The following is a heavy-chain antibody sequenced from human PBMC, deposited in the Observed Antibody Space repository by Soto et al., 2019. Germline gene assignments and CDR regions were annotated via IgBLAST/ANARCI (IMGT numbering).Heavy chain of an antibody. J-gene: IGHJ2*01. CDR1: GFTFSSYA. D-gene: IGHD4-17*01. V-gene: IGHV3-30-3*01. CDR2: ISYDGSNK. CDR3: ARSKTTTVTTETFWYFDL. Sequence: QVQLVESGGGVVQPGRSLRLSCAASGFTFSSYAMHWVRQVPGKGLEWVAVISYDGSNKYYADSVKGRFTISRDNSKNTLFLQMNRLRAEDTAVYYCARSKTTTVTTETFWYFDLRGRGTLVTVSS.